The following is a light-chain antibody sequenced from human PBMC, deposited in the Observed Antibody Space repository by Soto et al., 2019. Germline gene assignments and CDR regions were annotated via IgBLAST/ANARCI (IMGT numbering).Light chain of an antibody. CDR1: RSVSASY. J-gene: IGKJ1*01. V-gene: IGKV3-20*01. CDR2: GAS. Sequence: EIVLTQSPGTLSLSPGERATLSCRASRSVSASYLAWYQQKPGQAPRLLIYGASSRATGFPDRFSGSGSGTDFTLTISRLEPEDSAVYYCQQYNNWWTFGQGTKVEIK. CDR3: QQYNNWWT.